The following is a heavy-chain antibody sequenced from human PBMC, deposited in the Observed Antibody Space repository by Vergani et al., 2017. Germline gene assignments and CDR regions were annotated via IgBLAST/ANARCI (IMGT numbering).Heavy chain of an antibody. V-gene: IGHV3-23*01. J-gene: IGHJ4*02. D-gene: IGHD1-14*01. CDR1: GFTFSTYA. CDR3: AKDRNRRIVVPTPDY. Sequence: EVQLLESGGGLVQPGGSLRLSCAASGFTFSTYAMSWVRQAPGKGLEWVSAISGSGGSTYYAESVKGRFTISRDNSKNTLYLQMNSLRAEDTAVYYCAKDRNRRIVVPTPDYWGQGTLVTVSS. CDR2: ISGSGGST.